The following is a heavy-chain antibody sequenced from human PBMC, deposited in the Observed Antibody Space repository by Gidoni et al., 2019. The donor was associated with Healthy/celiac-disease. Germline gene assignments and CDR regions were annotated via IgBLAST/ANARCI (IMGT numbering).Heavy chain of an antibody. Sequence: EVQLVESGGGLVQPGGSLRLSCAASGFPFSSYWMSWGRQAPGKGLEWVANIKQDGSEKYYVDSVKGRFTISRDNAKNSLYLQMNSLRAEDTAVYYCARCGSCDFSDYGMDVWGQGTTVTVSS. CDR1: GFPFSSYW. CDR2: IKQDGSEK. D-gene: IGHD2-15*01. CDR3: ARCGSCDFSDYGMDV. J-gene: IGHJ6*02. V-gene: IGHV3-7*01.